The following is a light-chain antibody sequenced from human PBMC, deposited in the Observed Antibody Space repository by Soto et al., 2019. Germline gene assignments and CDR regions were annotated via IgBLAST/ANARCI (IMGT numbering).Light chain of an antibody. J-gene: IGLJ1*01. CDR3: SSYVGTNSYV. V-gene: IGLV2-8*01. CDR2: EVS. CDR1: SSDVGGYNY. Sequence: QSALTQPPSASGSPGQSVTISCTGTSSDVGGYNYVSWYQQHPGKAPKLMIYEVSKRPSGVPDRFSGSKSGNTASLTVSGLQAEDEADYYCSSYVGTNSYVFGTETKVTVL.